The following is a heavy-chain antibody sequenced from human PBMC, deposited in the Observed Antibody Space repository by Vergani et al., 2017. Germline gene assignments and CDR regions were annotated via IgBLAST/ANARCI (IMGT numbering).Heavy chain of an antibody. J-gene: IGHJ4*02. V-gene: IGHV1-69-2*01. D-gene: IGHD4/OR15-4a*01. Sequence: EVQLIQSGAEVKKPGTTVKISCKTSGYTFTDYYIYWVQQAPGKGLEWMGRVDPEDGEAIYAEKFQGRLTISADTSMETAYLELSSLRSEETAVYYCATWAYRYGAWGPPRYDWGQGALVRVSP. CDR1: GYTFTDYY. CDR2: VDPEDGEA. CDR3: ATWAYRYGAWGPPRYD.